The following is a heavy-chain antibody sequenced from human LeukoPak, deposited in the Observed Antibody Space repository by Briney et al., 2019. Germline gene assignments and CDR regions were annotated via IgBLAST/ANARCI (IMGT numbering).Heavy chain of an antibody. CDR2: ISYDGSNK. J-gene: IGHJ5*02. CDR1: GFTFSSYA. D-gene: IGHD6-19*01. V-gene: IGHV3-30*04. CDR3: ARDSSGPLHA. Sequence: GGSLRLSCAASGFTFSSYAMHWVRQAPGKGLGWVAVISYDGSNKYYADSVKGRFTISRDNSKNTLYLQMNSLRAEDTAVYYCARDSSGPLHAWGQGTLVTVSS.